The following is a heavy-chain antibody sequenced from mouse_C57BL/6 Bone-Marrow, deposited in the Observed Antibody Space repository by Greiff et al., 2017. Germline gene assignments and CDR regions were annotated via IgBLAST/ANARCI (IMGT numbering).Heavy chain of an antibody. J-gene: IGHJ2*01. Sequence: QVQLQQSGPGLVQPSQSLSITCTVSGFSLTSYGVHWVRQSPGKGLEWLGVIWRGGSTDYNAAFMSRLSITKDNSKSQVFFKMNSLQADDTAIYYCTKNRGKYSNYFFDYWGQGTTLTVSS. D-gene: IGHD2-5*01. CDR1: GFSLTSYG. V-gene: IGHV2-5*01. CDR2: IWRGGST. CDR3: TKNRGKYSNYFFDY.